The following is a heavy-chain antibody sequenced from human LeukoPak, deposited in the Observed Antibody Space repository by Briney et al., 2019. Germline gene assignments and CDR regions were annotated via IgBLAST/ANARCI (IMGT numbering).Heavy chain of an antibody. J-gene: IGHJ4*02. CDR1: GFTVTSNH. CDR2: IYTGGTT. Sequence: GGSLRLSCAASGFTVTSNHMNWVRQAPGKGLEWVSIIYTGGTTHYADSLKDRFTISRDDSINTLYLQMNSLRAEDTAVYYCARVVVVAAFNFDYWGQGTLVTVSS. CDR3: ARVVVVAAFNFDY. V-gene: IGHV3-66*01. D-gene: IGHD2-15*01.